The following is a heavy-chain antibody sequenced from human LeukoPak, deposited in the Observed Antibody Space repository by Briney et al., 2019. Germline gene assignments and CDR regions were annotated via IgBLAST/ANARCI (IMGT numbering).Heavy chain of an antibody. V-gene: IGHV3-23*01. J-gene: IGHJ4*02. CDR2: ISDSGGST. Sequence: GGSLRLSCAASGFTFSNYAMNWVRQAPGKGLEWVSSISDSGGSTYYADSVKGRFTISRDNSKNTLFLQMNSLRAEDTAIYYCAKDRALHQLDYWGQGTLVTVSS. CDR1: GFTFSNYA. CDR3: AKDRALHQLDY.